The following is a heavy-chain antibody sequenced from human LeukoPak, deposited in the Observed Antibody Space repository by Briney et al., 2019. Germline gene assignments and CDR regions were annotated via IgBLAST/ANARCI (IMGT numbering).Heavy chain of an antibody. CDR2: IKDKTNGGTT. D-gene: IGHD2-2*01. CDR1: GFIFSSAW. V-gene: IGHV3-15*01. CDR3: ARGFCSSTSCYQGPFDF. Sequence: GGSLRLSCAASGFIFSSAWMTWVRQAPGKGLEWVGHIKDKTNGGTTDYAAPVKGRFIISRDDSKNTLYLQMNSLRTEDTAVYYCARGFCSSTSCYQGPFDFWGQGTLVTVSS. J-gene: IGHJ4*02.